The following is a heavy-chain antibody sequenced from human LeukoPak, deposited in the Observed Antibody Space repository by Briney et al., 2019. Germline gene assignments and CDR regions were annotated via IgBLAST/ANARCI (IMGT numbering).Heavy chain of an antibody. V-gene: IGHV3-48*04. D-gene: IGHD2/OR15-2a*01. CDR2: ISSSGSTI. J-gene: IGHJ5*02. CDR3: ARDRDIVIVAATIPHWFDT. Sequence: GGSLRLPCAASGFTFNRYGINWVRQAPGKGLEWVSYISSSGSTIYYAASVKGRFTISRDNAKNSLHLQMNSLRTEDTAVYYCARDRDIVIVAATIPHWFDTWGQGALVTVSS. CDR1: GFTFNRYG.